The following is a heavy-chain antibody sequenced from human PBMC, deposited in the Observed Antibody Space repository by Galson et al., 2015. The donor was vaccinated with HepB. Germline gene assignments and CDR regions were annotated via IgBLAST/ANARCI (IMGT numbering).Heavy chain of an antibody. Sequence: SLRLSCAASGFTFATYWMTWVRQAPGKGLEWVANIKHIGGEKYYVDSAKGRFTISRDNAKNSLYLQMNSLRSDDTAVYYCARDQSHLGGMDVWGQGTTVIVS. D-gene: IGHD7-27*01. CDR2: IKHIGGEK. V-gene: IGHV3-7*03. CDR3: ARDQSHLGGMDV. CDR1: GFTFATYW. J-gene: IGHJ6*02.